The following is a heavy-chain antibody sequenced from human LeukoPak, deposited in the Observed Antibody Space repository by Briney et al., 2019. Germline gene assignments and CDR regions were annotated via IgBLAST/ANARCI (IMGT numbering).Heavy chain of an antibody. D-gene: IGHD6-13*01. CDR3: ARRGSAAGTGFDY. Sequence: PSETLSLTCAVSGYSISSGYYWGWIRQPPGKGLEWIGSIYHSGSTYYNPSLKSRVTISVDTSKNHFSLKLSSVTAADTAVYYRARRGSAAGTGFDYWGQGTLVTVSS. CDR1: GYSISSGYY. J-gene: IGHJ4*02. CDR2: IYHSGST. V-gene: IGHV4-38-2*01.